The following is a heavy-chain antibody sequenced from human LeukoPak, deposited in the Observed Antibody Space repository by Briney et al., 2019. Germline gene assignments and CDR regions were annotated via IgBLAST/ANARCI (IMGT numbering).Heavy chain of an antibody. Sequence: GGSLRLSCAASGFTFSSYEMNWVRQAPGKGLEWVSYISSSGSTLYYADSVKGRFTISRDNAKNSLYLQMNSLRAEDTAVYYCARAKVAFYDYVWGSYRLDSLDYWGQGTLVTVSS. CDR3: ARAKVAFYDYVWGSYRLDSLDY. V-gene: IGHV3-48*03. J-gene: IGHJ4*02. CDR1: GFTFSSYE. D-gene: IGHD3-16*02. CDR2: ISSSGSTL.